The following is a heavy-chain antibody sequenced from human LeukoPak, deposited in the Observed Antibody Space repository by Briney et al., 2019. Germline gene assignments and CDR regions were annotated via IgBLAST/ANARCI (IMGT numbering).Heavy chain of an antibody. V-gene: IGHV1-8*03. CDR3: ARVSRELHIDY. D-gene: IGHD1-26*01. CDR1: GYTFNGYY. CDR2: MNPNSGNT. J-gene: IGHJ4*02. Sequence: ASVKVSCKASGYTFNGYYKHWVRQAPGQGLEWMGWMNPNSGNTGYAQKSQGRVTITRNTSISTAYMELSSLRSEDTAVYYCARVSRELHIDYWGQGTLVTVSS.